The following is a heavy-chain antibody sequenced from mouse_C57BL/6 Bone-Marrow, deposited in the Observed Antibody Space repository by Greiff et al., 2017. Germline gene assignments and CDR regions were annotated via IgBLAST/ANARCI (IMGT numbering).Heavy chain of an antibody. CDR2: IYPRSGNT. Sequence: QVQLKQSGAELARPGASVKLSCKASGYTFTSYGISWVKQRTGQGLAWIGEIYPRSGNTYYNEKFKGKATLTADKSSSTAYMELRSLTSEDSAVYFCARGGTTVVATKAYWGQGTLVTVSA. D-gene: IGHD1-1*01. CDR1: GYTFTSYG. V-gene: IGHV1-81*01. CDR3: ARGGTTVVATKAY. J-gene: IGHJ3*01.